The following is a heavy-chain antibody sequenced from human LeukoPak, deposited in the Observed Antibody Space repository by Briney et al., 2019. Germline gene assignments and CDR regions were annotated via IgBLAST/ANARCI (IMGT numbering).Heavy chain of an antibody. Sequence: GGSLRLSCAAFEFTFSNYDMHWVRQAPGKGLDWVALIRYDGSSKYYADSVKGRFTISRDNSKNTLYLQMNSLRAEDTAVYYCAKGGGSSWPIDYWGQGTLVTVSS. CDR3: AKGGGSSWPIDY. J-gene: IGHJ4*02. D-gene: IGHD6-13*01. CDR1: EFTFSNYD. CDR2: IRYDGSSK. V-gene: IGHV3-30*02.